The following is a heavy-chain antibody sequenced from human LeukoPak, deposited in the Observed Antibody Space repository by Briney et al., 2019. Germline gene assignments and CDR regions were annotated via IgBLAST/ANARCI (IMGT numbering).Heavy chain of an antibody. CDR2: IIPIVDIA. CDR1: EGNFSSYA. V-gene: IGHV1-69*04. Sequence: ASVKLSCTASEGNFSSYALTWVRQAPGQGLEWMGRIIPIVDIATYAQSFQGRVTITADKSTSTAYIELSSLSSEDTAVYYCARDQGVIAPPPYGLDVWGQGNTVTVSS. CDR3: ARDQGVIAPPPYGLDV. J-gene: IGHJ6*02. D-gene: IGHD3-10*01.